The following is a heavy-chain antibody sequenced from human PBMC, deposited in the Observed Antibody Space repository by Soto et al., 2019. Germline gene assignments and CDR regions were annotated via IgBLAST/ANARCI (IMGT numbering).Heavy chain of an antibody. J-gene: IGHJ6*02. CDR2: IYPGDSDT. CDR3: ARHGIQSGVYYYYGMDV. D-gene: IGHD3-10*01. Sequence: GESLKISCKGSGYSFTSHWIGWVRQMPGKGLEWMGIIYPGDSDTRYSPSFQGQVTISADKSISTAYLQWSSLKASDTAMYYCARHGIQSGVYYYYGMDVWGQGTTVTVSS. V-gene: IGHV5-51*01. CDR1: GYSFTSHW.